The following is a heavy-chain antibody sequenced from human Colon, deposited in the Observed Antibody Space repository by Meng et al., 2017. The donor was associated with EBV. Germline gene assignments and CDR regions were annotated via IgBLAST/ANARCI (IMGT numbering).Heavy chain of an antibody. D-gene: IGHD2-8*02. V-gene: IGHV3-74*01. Sequence: EVQLVESGGAVVQPGGSLRLSVVGSGYTFSQYWMHWVRQAPGMGLEWVSRLNEDGATTTYADSVRGRFTISRDNAKNTLYLQMNSLRAEDTAVYYCSRDLVGSDDSWGQGTLVTVSS. J-gene: IGHJ5*01. CDR3: SRDLVGSDDS. CDR2: LNEDGATT. CDR1: GYTFSQYW.